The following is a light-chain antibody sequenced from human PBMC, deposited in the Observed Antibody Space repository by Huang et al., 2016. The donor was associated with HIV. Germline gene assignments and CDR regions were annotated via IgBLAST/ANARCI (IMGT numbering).Light chain of an antibody. J-gene: IGKJ1*01. CDR3: QQYYSIPWT. V-gene: IGKV4-1*01. CDR2: WAF. CDR1: QSVLYSSNNKNY. Sequence: DIVMTQSPDSLAVSLGERATIDCKSSQSVLYSSNNKNYLAWYQQKSGQSPKLLIYWAFTRESGVPDRFSGSGSGTDFTLTISSLQAEDVAVYFCQQYYSIPWTFGQGTKVEVK.